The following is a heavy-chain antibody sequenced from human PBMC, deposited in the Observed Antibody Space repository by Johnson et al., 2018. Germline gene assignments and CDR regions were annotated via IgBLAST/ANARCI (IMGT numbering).Heavy chain of an antibody. V-gene: IGHV3-30*18. Sequence: QVQLVESGGGVVQPGRSLRLSCAASGFTFSSCGMHWVRQAPGKALEWVAVISYDGLNEYSAESVTGRFTISRDNSNNPLSLQMNSLSPEDTAGYYCAKHRDNWNLYDAFDIWGQGTMVTVSS. J-gene: IGHJ3*02. D-gene: IGHD1-20*01. CDR3: AKHRDNWNLYDAFDI. CDR2: ISYDGLNE. CDR1: GFTFSSCG.